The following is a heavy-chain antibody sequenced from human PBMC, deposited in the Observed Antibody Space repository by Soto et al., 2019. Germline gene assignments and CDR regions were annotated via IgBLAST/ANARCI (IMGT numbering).Heavy chain of an antibody. Sequence: PSETLSLTCTVSGGSISSDWWGWIRQPPGKGLEWIGYITHGGSTNYNPSLKRRVTMSVDPSKNQFSLNLTSVTAVDTAVYYCARMAVTTFYYYAMDVWGQGTTVTVSS. CDR2: ITHGGST. CDR1: GGSISSDW. J-gene: IGHJ6*02. V-gene: IGHV4-28*01. CDR3: ARMAVTTFYYYAMDV. D-gene: IGHD6-19*01.